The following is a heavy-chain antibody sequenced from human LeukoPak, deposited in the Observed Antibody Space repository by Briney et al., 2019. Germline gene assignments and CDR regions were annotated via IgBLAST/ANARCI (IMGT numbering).Heavy chain of an antibody. J-gene: IGHJ4*02. CDR1: GFTFSSYS. Sequence: PGGSLRLSCAASGFTFSSYSMNWARQAPGKGLEWVSSISSSSSYIYYADSVKGRFTISRDNAKNSLYLQMNSLRAEDTAMYYCARRATTERGHSYGLDFWGQGTLVTVSS. CDR2: ISSSSSYI. D-gene: IGHD5-18*01. V-gene: IGHV3-21*01. CDR3: ARRATTERGHSYGLDF.